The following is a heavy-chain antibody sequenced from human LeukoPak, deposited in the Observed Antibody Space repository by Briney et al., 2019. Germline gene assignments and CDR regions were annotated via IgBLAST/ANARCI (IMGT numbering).Heavy chain of an antibody. CDR2: IKSKTDGGTT. Sequence: PGGSLRLSCAASGFTVSSNYMSWVRQAPGKGLEWVGRIKSKTDGGTTDYAAPVKGRFTISRDDSKNTLYLQMNSLKTEDTAVYYCTKDYGVDYWGQGTLVTVSS. CDR1: GFTVSSNY. V-gene: IGHV3-15*01. D-gene: IGHD4-17*01. J-gene: IGHJ4*02. CDR3: TKDYGVDY.